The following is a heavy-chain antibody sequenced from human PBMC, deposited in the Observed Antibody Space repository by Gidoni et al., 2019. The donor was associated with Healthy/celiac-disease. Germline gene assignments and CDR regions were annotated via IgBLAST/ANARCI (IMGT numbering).Heavy chain of an antibody. V-gene: IGHV4-39*07. Sequence: QLQLPESGPGLAKPSETLSLTRTASGAPFTSSSYYWGWLRQPPGKGLEWIGSIYYSGSTYYNPSLKSRVTISVDTSKNQFSLKLGSVTAADTAVYYCARASPSVVTPSGSFDIWGQGTMVTVSS. CDR2: IYYSGST. J-gene: IGHJ3*02. D-gene: IGHD2-21*02. CDR1: GAPFTSSSYY. CDR3: ARASPSVVTPSGSFDI.